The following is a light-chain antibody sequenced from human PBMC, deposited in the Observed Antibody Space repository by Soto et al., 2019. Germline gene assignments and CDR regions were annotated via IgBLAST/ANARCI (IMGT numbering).Light chain of an antibody. V-gene: IGKV3-20*01. CDR1: QSVSSN. J-gene: IGKJ1*01. CDR2: DAA. Sequence: EIIMTQSPATLSVSPGESVTLSCRASQSVSSNLAWYQQKPGQAPRLLIYDAASRATGIADRFSGSGSGTDFTLTISRMEPEDFAVYYCQQYGGSPWTFGQGTKVDIK. CDR3: QQYGGSPWT.